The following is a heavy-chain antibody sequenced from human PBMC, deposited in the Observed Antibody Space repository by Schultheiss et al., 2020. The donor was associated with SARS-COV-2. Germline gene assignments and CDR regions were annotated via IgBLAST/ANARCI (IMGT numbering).Heavy chain of an antibody. V-gene: IGHV4-4*02. J-gene: IGHJ4*02. CDR3: ARTPRITIFGVVSMFDY. Sequence: SETLSLTCTVSGGSISSNNWWGWVRQPPGKGLEWIGEIYHGGSTYYNPSLKSRVTISVDTSKNQFSLKLSSVTAADTAVYYCARTPRITIFGVVSMFDYWGQGTLVTVSS. D-gene: IGHD3-3*01. CDR1: GGSISSNNW. CDR2: IYHGGST.